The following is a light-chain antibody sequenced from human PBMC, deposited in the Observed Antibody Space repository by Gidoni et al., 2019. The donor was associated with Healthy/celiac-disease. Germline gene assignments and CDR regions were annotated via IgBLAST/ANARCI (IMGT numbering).Light chain of an antibody. J-gene: IGLJ2*01. CDR2: GKN. Sequence: TGRITCQGDSLRSYYASWYQQKPGQAPVLVIYGKNNRPSGIPDRFSGSSAGNTASLTITGAQAEEEADYYCNSRDSSSNHKVFGGGTKLTVL. CDR1: SLRSYY. CDR3: NSRDSSSNHKV. V-gene: IGLV3-19*01.